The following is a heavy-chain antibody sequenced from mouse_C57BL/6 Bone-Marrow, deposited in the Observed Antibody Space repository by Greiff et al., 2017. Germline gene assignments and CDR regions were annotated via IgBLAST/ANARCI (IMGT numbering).Heavy chain of an antibody. CDR1: GYSITSGYY. V-gene: IGHV3-6*01. J-gene: IGHJ1*03. CDR3: AREGTTVVALHWYFDV. Sequence: DVQLQESGPGLVKPSQSLSLTCSVTGYSITSGYYWNWIRQFPGNKLEWMGYISYDGSNNYNPSLKNRISITRDTSKNQFFLKLNSVTTEDTATYYCAREGTTVVALHWYFDVWGTGTTVTVSS. D-gene: IGHD1-1*01. CDR2: ISYDGSN.